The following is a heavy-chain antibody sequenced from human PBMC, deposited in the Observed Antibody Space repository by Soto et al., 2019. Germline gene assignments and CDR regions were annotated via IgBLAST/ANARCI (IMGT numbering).Heavy chain of an antibody. CDR2: ISYDGSNK. CDR1: GFTFSDYG. CDR3: EKIGCNRSVHNNSPHY. D-gene: IGHD6-19*01. J-gene: IGHJ4*02. V-gene: IGHV3-30*18. Sequence: QVQLVESGGGVVQPGRSLRLSCAASGFTFSDYGMHWVRQAPGKGLEWVAVISYDGSNKYYPDSVKGRFTISRDNSKNRLYRQVSSLRPEDTVVFYGEKIGCNRSVHNNSPHYGGREPRVPVSS.